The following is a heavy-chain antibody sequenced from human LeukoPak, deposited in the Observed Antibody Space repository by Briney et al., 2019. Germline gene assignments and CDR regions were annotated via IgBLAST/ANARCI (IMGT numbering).Heavy chain of an antibody. V-gene: IGHV4-34*01. CDR3: ARVVVVAAGHDY. D-gene: IGHD2-15*01. Sequence: KPSETLFPTLAVYGGAFSGYYWSWIPQPPGKGLEWIGEINHSGSTNYNPSLKSRVTISVDTSKNQFSLKLSSVTAADTAVYYCARVVVVAAGHDYWGQGTLVTVSS. CDR2: INHSGST. CDR1: GGAFSGYY. J-gene: IGHJ4*02.